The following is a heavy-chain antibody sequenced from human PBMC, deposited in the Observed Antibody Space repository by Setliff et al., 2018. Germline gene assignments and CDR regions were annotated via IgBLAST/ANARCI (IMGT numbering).Heavy chain of an antibody. V-gene: IGHV4-39*07. CDR2: IFYGGST. J-gene: IGHJ4*02. Sequence: SDTLSLTCTVSGASISSSSCYWAWIRQPPGRGLELIGSIFYGGSTYYNPSLKSRVTISIDASKNQFSLKLDSVTAADTAVYYCARTDDYYNFYAYWGQGTLGTVSS. CDR3: ARTDDYYNFYAY. D-gene: IGHD3-3*01. CDR1: GASISSSSCY.